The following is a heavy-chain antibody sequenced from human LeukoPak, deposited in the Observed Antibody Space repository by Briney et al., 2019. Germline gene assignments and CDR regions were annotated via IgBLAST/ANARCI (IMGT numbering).Heavy chain of an antibody. CDR3: AKNDILLWFGESYFDY. J-gene: IGHJ4*02. CDR2: ISGSGGST. V-gene: IGHV3-23*01. D-gene: IGHD3-10*01. CDR1: GFTFSSYA. Sequence: GGSLRLSCAASGFTFSSYAMSWVRQAPGKGLEWVPAISGSGGSTYYADSVKGRFTISRDNSKNTLYLQMNSLRAEDTAVYYCAKNDILLWFGESYFDYWGQGTLVTVSS.